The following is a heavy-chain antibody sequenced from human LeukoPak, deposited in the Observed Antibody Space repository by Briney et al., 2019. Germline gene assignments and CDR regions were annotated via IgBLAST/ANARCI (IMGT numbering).Heavy chain of an antibody. CDR1: GGSISSYY. D-gene: IGHD6-19*01. J-gene: IGHJ4*02. CDR2: IYTSGST. Sequence: SETLSLTCTVSGGSISSYYWSWIRQPPGKGLEWIGYIYTSGSTNYNPSLKSRVTISVDTSKNQFSLKLSSVTAADTAVYYRASGYSSGYGTTNFDYWGQGTLVTVSS. CDR3: ASGYSSGYGTTNFDY. V-gene: IGHV4-4*09.